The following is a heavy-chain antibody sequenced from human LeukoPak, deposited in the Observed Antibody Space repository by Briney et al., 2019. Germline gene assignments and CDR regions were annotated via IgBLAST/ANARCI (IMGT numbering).Heavy chain of an antibody. D-gene: IGHD3-22*01. V-gene: IGHV3-30*02. J-gene: IGHJ4*02. CDR1: GFTFSSYG. CDR2: IRYDGSNK. CDR3: AKTPSYDSSGYSG. Sequence: GGSLRLSCAASGFTFSSYGMHWVRQAPGKGLEWVAFIRYDGSNKYYADSVKGRFTISRDNSKNTLYLQMNSLRAEDTAVYYCAKTPSYDSSGYSGWGQGPLVPVSS.